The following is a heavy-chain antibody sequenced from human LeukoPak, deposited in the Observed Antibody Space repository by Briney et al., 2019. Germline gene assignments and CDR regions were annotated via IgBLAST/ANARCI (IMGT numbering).Heavy chain of an antibody. Sequence: PGGSLRLSCAVSGFIFSDYYMSWIRQAPGKGLEWVSYISSSSSYTNYADSVKGRFTISRDNVKNSLYLQMNSLRAEDTAVYYCARDQSGWYLEYFQHWGQGTLVTVSS. D-gene: IGHD6-19*01. J-gene: IGHJ1*01. CDR3: ARDQSGWYLEYFQH. CDR2: ISSSSSYT. CDR1: GFIFSDYY. V-gene: IGHV3-11*06.